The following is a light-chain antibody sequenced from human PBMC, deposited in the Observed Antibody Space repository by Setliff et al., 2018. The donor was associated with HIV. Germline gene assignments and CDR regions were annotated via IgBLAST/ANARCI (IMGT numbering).Light chain of an antibody. V-gene: IGLV2-14*01. CDR1: SSDIGSYDY. CDR2: EVS. J-gene: IGLJ3*02. CDR3: SSYTTSATVL. Sequence: QSVLTQPASVSGSPGQWITISCTGTSSDIGSYDYVSWYQQHLGRAPQLMISEVSNRPSGVSHRFSGSKSGNTASLTISGLQAEDEADYYCSSYTTSATVLFGGGTKVTVL.